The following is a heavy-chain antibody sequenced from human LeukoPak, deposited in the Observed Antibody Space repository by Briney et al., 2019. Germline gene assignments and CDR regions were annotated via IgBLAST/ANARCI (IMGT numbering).Heavy chain of an antibody. V-gene: IGHV4-59*08. Sequence: SETLSLTCTVSGGSISSYYWSWIRQPPGKGLEWIGYIYYSGNTNYNPSLKSRVTISVDTSKNQFSLKLSSVTAADTAVYYCARRIPFWSGYYTVWFDPWGQGTLVTVSS. D-gene: IGHD3-3*01. CDR1: GGSISSYY. J-gene: IGHJ5*02. CDR3: ARRIPFWSGYYTVWFDP. CDR2: IYYSGNT.